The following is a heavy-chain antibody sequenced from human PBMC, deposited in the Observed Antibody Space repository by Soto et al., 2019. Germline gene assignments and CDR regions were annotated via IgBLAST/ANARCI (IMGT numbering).Heavy chain of an antibody. Sequence: QVQLQESGPGLVKPSQTLSLTCTVSGGSISSGVYYWSWIRQHPGKGLECIGDIYYSGSTYYNPSLKSRVTLSVDTSKNQFSLRLSSVTAADTAVYYCARALTGYSVSNWFDPWGQGTLVTVSS. CDR2: IYYSGST. J-gene: IGHJ5*02. CDR1: GGSISSGVYY. D-gene: IGHD2-15*01. V-gene: IGHV4-31*03. CDR3: ARALTGYSVSNWFDP.